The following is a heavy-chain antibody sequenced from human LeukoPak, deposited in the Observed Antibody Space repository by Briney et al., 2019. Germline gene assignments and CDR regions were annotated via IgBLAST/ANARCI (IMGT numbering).Heavy chain of an antibody. V-gene: IGHV4-34*01. CDR3: ARGGKKQWLVLDRNWFDP. Sequence: PSETLSLTCAVSGASMSNYHWSWIRQPPGKGLEWIGEINHSGSTNYNPSLKSRVTISVDTSKNQFSLKLSSVTAADTAVYYCARGGKKQWLVLDRNWFDPWGQGTLVTVSS. D-gene: IGHD6-19*01. CDR2: INHSGST. J-gene: IGHJ5*02. CDR1: GASMSNYH.